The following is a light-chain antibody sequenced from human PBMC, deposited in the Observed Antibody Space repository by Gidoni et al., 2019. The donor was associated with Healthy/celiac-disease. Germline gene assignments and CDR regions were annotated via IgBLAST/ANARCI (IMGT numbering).Light chain of an antibody. Sequence: DIVLTQSPATLSVSPGERATLSCRASQSVSSYLAWDQQKPGQAPRLRIYAASNRATCIPARFSGSGSGTDFTLTISSLEPEDFAVYYCQQRSNWPRGLTFGGGTKVEIK. CDR2: AAS. J-gene: IGKJ4*01. V-gene: IGKV3-11*01. CDR3: QQRSNWPRGLT. CDR1: QSVSSY.